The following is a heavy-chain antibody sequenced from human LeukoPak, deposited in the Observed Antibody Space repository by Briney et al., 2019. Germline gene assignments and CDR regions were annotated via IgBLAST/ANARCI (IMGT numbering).Heavy chain of an antibody. CDR2: INHSGST. V-gene: IGHV4-34*01. D-gene: IGHD2-15*01. CDR3: AREVWYFQHYWYFDL. Sequence: SETLSLTCAVYGGSFSGYYWSWIRQPPGKGLEWIGEINHSGSTNYNPSLKSRVTISVDTSTSTVYMELSSLRSEDTAVYYCAREVWYFQHYWYFDLWGRGTLVTVSS. J-gene: IGHJ2*01. CDR1: GGSFSGYY.